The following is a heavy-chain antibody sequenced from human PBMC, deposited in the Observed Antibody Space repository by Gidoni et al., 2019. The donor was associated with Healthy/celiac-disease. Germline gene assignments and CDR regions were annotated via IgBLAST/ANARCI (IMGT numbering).Heavy chain of an antibody. CDR2: IGTTGDT. J-gene: IGHJ6*02. V-gene: IGHV3-13*01. D-gene: IGHD3-10*01. CDR1: GFPFRCYD. CDR3: ERVGWRDPGEYGMDV. Sequence: EVQLVESGGGLVQPGGFLRLSCSASGFPFRCYDIHWVRPATGKGMEWVSAIGTTGDTDYLGSGKGRFTIARENAKNFLYRQMNSQRAGDTAVYYGERVGWRDPGEYGMDVWGQGTTVTVSS.